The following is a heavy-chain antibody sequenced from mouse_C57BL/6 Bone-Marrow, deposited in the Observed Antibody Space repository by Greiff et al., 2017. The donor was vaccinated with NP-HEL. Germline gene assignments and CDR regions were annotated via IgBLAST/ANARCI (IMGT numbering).Heavy chain of an antibody. Sequence: EAKLVESGGGLVKPGGSLKLSCAASGFTFSSYAMSWVRQTPEKRLEWVATISDGGSYTYYPDNVKGRFTISRDNAKNNLYLQMSHLKSEDTAMYYCASLSGYWGQGTTLTVSS. J-gene: IGHJ2*01. D-gene: IGHD3-2*02. CDR3: ASLSGY. CDR1: GFTFSSYA. V-gene: IGHV5-4*03. CDR2: ISDGGSYT.